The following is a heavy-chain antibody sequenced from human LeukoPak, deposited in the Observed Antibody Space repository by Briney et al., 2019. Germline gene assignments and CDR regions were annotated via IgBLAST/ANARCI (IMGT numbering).Heavy chain of an antibody. D-gene: IGHD6-13*01. V-gene: IGHV4-61*02. CDR2: IYTSGST. Sequence: PSETLSLTCTVSGGSISSASYYWSWIRQPAGKGLEWIGRIYTSGSTNYNPSLKSGVTISVDTSKNQFSLKRSSVTAADTAVYYCAMRERLAAAFDCWGQGTLVTVSS. CDR1: GGSISSASYY. J-gene: IGHJ4*02. CDR3: AMRERLAAAFDC.